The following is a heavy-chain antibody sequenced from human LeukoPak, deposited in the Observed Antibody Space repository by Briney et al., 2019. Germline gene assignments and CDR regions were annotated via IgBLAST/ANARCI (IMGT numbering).Heavy chain of an antibody. D-gene: IGHD3-10*01. V-gene: IGHV4-59*01. CDR3: ARVQDGSGNDADY. CDR1: GGSISSYY. J-gene: IGHJ4*02. Sequence: SETLSLTCTVSGGSISSYYWSWIRQPPGKGLEWIGYIYYSGSTNYNPSLKSRVTISVDTSKNQFSLKLSSVTAADTAVYYCARVQDGSGNDADYWGRGTLVTVSS. CDR2: IYYSGST.